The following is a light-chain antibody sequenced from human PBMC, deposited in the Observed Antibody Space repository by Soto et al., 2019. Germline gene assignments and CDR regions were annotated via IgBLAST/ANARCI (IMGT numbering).Light chain of an antibody. CDR3: SSYAGSNNFVV. J-gene: IGLJ2*01. CDR1: SSDVGDYNY. CDR2: EVS. Sequence: QSALTQPPSASGSPGQSVTISCTGTSSDVGDYNYVSWYQHHPGKAPKLKIYEVSKRPSGVPDRFSGSKSGNTASLTVSGLQADDEADYYCSSYAGSNNFVVFGGGTKLTVL. V-gene: IGLV2-8*01.